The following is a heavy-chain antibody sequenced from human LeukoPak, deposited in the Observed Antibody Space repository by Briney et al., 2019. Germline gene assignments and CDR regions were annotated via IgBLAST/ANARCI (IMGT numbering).Heavy chain of an antibody. CDR1: GFTFSNYW. CDR3: ARGPSGRSDY. CDR2: INSDGSYT. V-gene: IGHV3-74*01. Sequence: GGSLRLSCVASGFTFSNYWMHWVRQAPGKGLVWVSRINSDGSYTTYADSVKGRFTISRDNAKNTVYLQMNSLRAEDTAVYYCARGPSGRSDYWGQGSLVTVSS. D-gene: IGHD3-10*01. J-gene: IGHJ4*02.